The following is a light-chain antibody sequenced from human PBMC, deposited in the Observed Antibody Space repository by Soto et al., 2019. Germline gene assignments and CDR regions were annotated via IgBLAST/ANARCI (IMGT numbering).Light chain of an antibody. CDR2: AAS. CDR3: QQSHSTPPT. V-gene: IGKV1-39*01. CDR1: QSISSY. Sequence: DIQMTQSPSSLSASVGDRVTITCRASQSISSYLNWYQQKPGKAPKLLIYAASSLQSGVPSRFSGSGSGTDFTLTISSLQPEDFVTYYCQQSHSTPPTFGQGTKVDIK. J-gene: IGKJ1*01.